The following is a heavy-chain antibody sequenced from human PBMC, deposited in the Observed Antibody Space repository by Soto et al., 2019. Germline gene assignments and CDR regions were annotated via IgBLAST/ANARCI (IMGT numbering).Heavy chain of an antibody. CDR3: AQILFGRSVAGGDFYMDV. CDR2: IFSNVEK. CDR1: GFSLASGKVG. J-gene: IGHJ6*03. V-gene: IGHV2-26*01. D-gene: IGHD6-19*01. Sequence: HVTLKESGPVLVKPTETLTLTCTVSGFSLASGKVGVTWIRQPPGKALAWLAHIFSNVEKSYRTSLKDRLTSSEDTSKSQVVLTMTNVDPVDTATYYCAQILFGRSVAGGDFYMDVWGKGTTVTVSS.